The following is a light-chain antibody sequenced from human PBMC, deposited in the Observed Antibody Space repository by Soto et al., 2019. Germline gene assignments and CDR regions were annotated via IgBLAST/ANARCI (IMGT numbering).Light chain of an antibody. V-gene: IGLV2-14*01. Sequence: QSALTQPASVSGSPGQSITISCTGTSSDVGGYNYVSWYQQHPGKAPKLMIYDVSNRPSGVSNRFSGSKSGNTASLTISGLQAEDEAGYYCSSYTSSSTLEGVFGGGTKLTVL. CDR2: DVS. CDR3: SSYTSSSTLEGV. CDR1: SSDVGGYNY. J-gene: IGLJ2*01.